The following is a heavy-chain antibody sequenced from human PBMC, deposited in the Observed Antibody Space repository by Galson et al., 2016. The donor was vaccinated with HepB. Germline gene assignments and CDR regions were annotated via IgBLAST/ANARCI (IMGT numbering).Heavy chain of an antibody. D-gene: IGHD3-10*01. J-gene: IGHJ2*01. CDR1: GFAFSSYA. CDR3: ASGIAVTTSNSFWYFDL. Sequence: SLRLSCAASGFAFSSYAMTWVRQAPGKGLDWVSTISGSDGDTNYADSVKGRFTFSRDNSKNTLYLQMTSLRAEDTAVYYCASGIAVTTSNSFWYFDLWGRGTLVTVSS. CDR2: ISGSDGDT. V-gene: IGHV3-23*01.